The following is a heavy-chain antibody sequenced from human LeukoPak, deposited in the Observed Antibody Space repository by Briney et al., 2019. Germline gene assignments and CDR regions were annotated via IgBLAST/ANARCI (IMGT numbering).Heavy chain of an antibody. J-gene: IGHJ4*02. V-gene: IGHV1-69*04. CDR2: ITPILGIA. CDR1: GGTFSSYA. CDR3: ARGYCSSTSCYWHSGYDWAPGYIL. D-gene: IGHD2-2*01. Sequence: ASVKVSCKASGGTFSSYAISWVRQAPGQGLEWMGRITPILGIANYARKFQGRVTITADKSTSTAYMELSSLRSEDTAVYYCARGYCSSTSCYWHSGYDWAPGYILWGQGTLVTVSS.